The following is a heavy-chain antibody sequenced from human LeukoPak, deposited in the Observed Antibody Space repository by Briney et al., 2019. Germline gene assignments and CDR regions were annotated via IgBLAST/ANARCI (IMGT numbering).Heavy chain of an antibody. Sequence: PGGSLRLSCAAPGFTVSSNYMSWVRQAPGKGLEWVSVIYSGGSTYYADSVKGRFTISRDNSKNTLYLQMNSLRAEDTAVYYCARDHGPGNWYFDLWGRGTLVTVSS. CDR1: GFTVSSNY. J-gene: IGHJ2*01. V-gene: IGHV3-53*01. D-gene: IGHD2-2*01. CDR3: ARDHGPGNWYFDL. CDR2: IYSGGST.